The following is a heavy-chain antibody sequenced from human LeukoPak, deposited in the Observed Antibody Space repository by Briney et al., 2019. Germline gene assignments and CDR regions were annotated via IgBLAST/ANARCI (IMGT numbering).Heavy chain of an antibody. J-gene: IGHJ4*02. CDR2: IYYSGST. D-gene: IGHD3-22*01. Sequence: SETLSLTCTVSGGSISSHCWSWIRQPPGKGLEWIGYIYYSGSTNYNPSLKSRVTISVDTSKNQFSLKLSSVTAADTAVYYCARTPPYYYDSSGYYWYYFDYWGQGTLVTVSS. CDR3: ARTPPYYYDSSGYYWYYFDY. CDR1: GGSISSHC. V-gene: IGHV4-59*11.